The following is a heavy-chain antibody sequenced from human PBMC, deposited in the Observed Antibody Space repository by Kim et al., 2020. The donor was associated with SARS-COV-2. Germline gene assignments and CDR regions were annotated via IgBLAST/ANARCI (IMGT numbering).Heavy chain of an antibody. D-gene: IGHD1-26*01. CDR3: ATAGGWELLRFAFDI. CDR2: FDPEDGET. V-gene: IGHV1-24*01. Sequence: ASVKVSCKVSGYTLTELSMHWVRQAPGKGLEWMGGFDPEDGETIYAQKFQGRVTMTEDTSTDTAYMELSSLRSEDTAVYYCATAGGWELLRFAFDIWGQGTMVTVSS. CDR1: GYTLTELS. J-gene: IGHJ3*02.